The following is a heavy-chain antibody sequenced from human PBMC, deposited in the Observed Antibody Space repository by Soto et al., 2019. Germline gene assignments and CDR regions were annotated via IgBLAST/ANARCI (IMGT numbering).Heavy chain of an antibody. J-gene: IGHJ4*02. Sequence: GGSLRLSSAASGFSFSTYAMSWVRQAPGKGLEWVSAISGSGGSTYYADSVKGRFTIARDNSKNTLYLQMNSRRAEDTAGYYCAKDRAGGYLWPFDYRGQGTLVTAPS. V-gene: IGHV3-23*01. D-gene: IGHD5-12*01. CDR1: GFSFSTYA. CDR3: AKDRAGGYLWPFDY. CDR2: ISGSGGST.